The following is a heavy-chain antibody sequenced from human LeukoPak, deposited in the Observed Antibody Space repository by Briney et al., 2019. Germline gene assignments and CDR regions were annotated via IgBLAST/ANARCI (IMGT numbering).Heavy chain of an antibody. Sequence: GGSLRLSCAASGFTFSNYAMSWVRQAPGKGLEWVSAISGSGGSTHYADSVKGRFTISRDNSNNTLYVQMNSLTAEDTAVYYCAKEAYYYASGSYYTGWGQGTLVTVSS. CDR2: ISGSGGST. CDR1: GFTFSNYA. J-gene: IGHJ4*02. D-gene: IGHD3-10*01. CDR3: AKEAYYYASGSYYTG. V-gene: IGHV3-23*01.